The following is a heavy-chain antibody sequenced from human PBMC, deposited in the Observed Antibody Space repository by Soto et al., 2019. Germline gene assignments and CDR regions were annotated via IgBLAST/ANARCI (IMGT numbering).Heavy chain of an antibody. J-gene: IGHJ4*02. CDR3: ARDLVVTNDY. CDR1: GFTFSSYS. Sequence: EVQLVESGGGLVKPGGSLRLSCAASGFTFSSYSMNWDRQAPGKGLEWVSSISSSSSYIYYADSVKGRFTISRDNAKNSLYLQMNSLRAEDTAVYYCARDLVVTNDYWGQGTLVTVSS. CDR2: ISSSSSYI. D-gene: IGHD5-12*01. V-gene: IGHV3-21*01.